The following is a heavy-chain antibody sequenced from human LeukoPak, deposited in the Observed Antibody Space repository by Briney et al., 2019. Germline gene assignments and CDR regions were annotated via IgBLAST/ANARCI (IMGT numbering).Heavy chain of an antibody. CDR2: ISSSSSTI. CDR3: ARDSSSWYRDRYFDY. V-gene: IGHV3-48*01. J-gene: IGHJ4*02. D-gene: IGHD6-13*01. Sequence: PGGSLRLSCAASGFTFSSYSMNWVRQAPGKGLEWVSYISSSSSTIYYADSVKGRFTISRDNAKNSLYLQMNSLRAEDTAVYYCARDSSSWYRDRYFDYWGQGTLVTVSS. CDR1: GFTFSSYS.